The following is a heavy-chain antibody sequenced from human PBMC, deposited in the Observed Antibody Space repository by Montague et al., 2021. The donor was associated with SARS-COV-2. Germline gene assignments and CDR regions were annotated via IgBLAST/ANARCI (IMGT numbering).Heavy chain of an antibody. CDR1: GGSISSYY. CDR3: ARDSRTDFDWLFPDSGSYYHYMDV. V-gene: IGHV4-59*01. J-gene: IGHJ6*03. D-gene: IGHD3-9*01. CDR2: IYYSGST. Sequence: SETLSLTRTVSGGSISSYYCSWIRQPPGKGLEWIGYIYYSGSTNYNPSLKSRVTISVDTSKNQFSLKLSSVTAADTAVYYCARDSRTDFDWLFPDSGSYYHYMDVWGKGTTVTVSS.